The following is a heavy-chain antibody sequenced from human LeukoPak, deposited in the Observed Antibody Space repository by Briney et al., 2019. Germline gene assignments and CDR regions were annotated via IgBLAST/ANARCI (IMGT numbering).Heavy chain of an antibody. D-gene: IGHD3-22*01. J-gene: IGHJ4*02. Sequence: SVKVSCKASGYTFSSCAISWVRQAPGQGLEWMGGIIPIFGTAIYAQRFQGGVTITTDESTSTAYMELSSLRSEDTAVYYCARDRYYYDSSGSYYFDFWGQGTLVTVSS. V-gene: IGHV1-69*05. CDR1: GYTFSSCA. CDR3: ARDRYYYDSSGSYYFDF. CDR2: IIPIFGTA.